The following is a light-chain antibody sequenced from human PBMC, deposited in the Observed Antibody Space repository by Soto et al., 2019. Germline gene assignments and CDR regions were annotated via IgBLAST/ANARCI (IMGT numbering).Light chain of an antibody. J-gene: IGKJ2*01. CDR2: GAS. CDR1: QSVSSN. V-gene: IGKV3-15*01. CDR3: EAYNSWPAT. Sequence: EIVMTQSPATLSVSPGDRATLSCRASQSVSSNFAWYQQNPGQAPRLLIYGASTRATGIPARFSGSWSGTESTLTTSSPQSEDWAVYCCEAYNSWPATFGHGTMLVIE.